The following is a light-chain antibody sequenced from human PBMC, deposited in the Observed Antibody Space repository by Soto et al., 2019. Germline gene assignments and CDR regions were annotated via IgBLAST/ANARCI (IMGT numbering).Light chain of an antibody. CDR1: SSNIGAGYD. CDR3: CSFAGL. CDR2: GNS. J-gene: IGLJ2*01. Sequence: QSVLTQPPSVSGAPGQRVTISCTGSSSNIGAGYDVHWYQQLPGTAPKLLIYGNSNRPSGVPDRFSGSKSGTSASLAITGLQAEDEADYYCCSFAGLFGGGTKLTVL. V-gene: IGLV1-40*01.